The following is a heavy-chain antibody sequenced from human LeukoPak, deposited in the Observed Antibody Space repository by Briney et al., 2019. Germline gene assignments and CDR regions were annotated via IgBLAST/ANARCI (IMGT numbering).Heavy chain of an antibody. D-gene: IGHD6-19*01. V-gene: IGHV3-23*01. CDR1: GFSFSSYA. J-gene: IGHJ4*02. CDR2: ISGSGDNT. CDR3: AKRSGYTTGWFFDY. Sequence: GGSLKLSCAASGFSFSSYAMSWVRQAPGKGLEWVSSISGSGDNTYYAESVKGRFTISRDNYKNTLFLQMNSLRAEDTAVFYCAKRSGYTTGWFFDYWGQGTLVTVSS.